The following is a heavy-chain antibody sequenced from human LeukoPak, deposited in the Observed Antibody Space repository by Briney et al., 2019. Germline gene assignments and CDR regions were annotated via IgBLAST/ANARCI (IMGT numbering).Heavy chain of an antibody. D-gene: IGHD2-21*01. J-gene: IGHJ5*02. Sequence: ASVKVSCKASGYTFTSYYMHWVRQAPGQGLEWMGIINPSGGSTSYAQKFQGRVTMTRDTSISTAYMELSRLRSDDTAVYYCARAGGDNWFDPWGQGTLVTVSS. CDR2: INPSGGST. V-gene: IGHV1-46*01. CDR1: GYTFTSYY. CDR3: ARAGGDNWFDP.